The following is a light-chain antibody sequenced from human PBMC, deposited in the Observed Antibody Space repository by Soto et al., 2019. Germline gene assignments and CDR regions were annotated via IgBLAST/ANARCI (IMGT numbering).Light chain of an antibody. J-gene: IGLJ3*02. CDR2: ENN. Sequence: QSVLTQPPSVSAAPGQKVTISCSGSSSNIGSNYVSWYQQLPGTAPKLLIYENNKRPSGIPDRFSGSKSGTSATLGITGLQSGDEADYYRGTWDTSLSNGVFGGGTQLTVL. CDR3: GTWDTSLSNGV. V-gene: IGLV1-51*01. CDR1: SSNIGSNY.